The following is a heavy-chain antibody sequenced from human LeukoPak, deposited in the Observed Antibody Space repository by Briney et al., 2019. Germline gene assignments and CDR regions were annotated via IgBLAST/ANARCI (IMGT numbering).Heavy chain of an antibody. Sequence: RASVTVSCTASAYTFTVYYMHWVRQAPGQGLEWMGWINPNSGGTNYAQKFQGRVTMTRDTSISTAFMELRRLRSDDTAVYYCARDRDYGDYRPPPYYYYMDVWGKGTTVTVSS. CDR2: INPNSGGT. D-gene: IGHD4-17*01. J-gene: IGHJ6*03. CDR1: AYTFTVYY. V-gene: IGHV1-2*02. CDR3: ARDRDYGDYRPPPYYYYMDV.